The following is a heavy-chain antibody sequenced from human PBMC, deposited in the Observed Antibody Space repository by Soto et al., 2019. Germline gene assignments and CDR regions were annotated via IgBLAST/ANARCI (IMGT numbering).Heavy chain of an antibody. J-gene: IGHJ6*03. V-gene: IGHV3-23*01. CDR2: ISGSGGST. CDR3: AKHPLLWWYMDV. CDR1: GFTFRSDA. D-gene: IGHD2-2*01. Sequence: EVQLLEAGGGLVSPGGSLRLSCEATGFTFRSDAMSSVRPAPGEGLEWVSAISGSGGSTYYADSVKGRFTISRDNSKNTLYLQMNSLRAEDTAVYYCAKHPLLWWYMDVWGKGTTVTVSS.